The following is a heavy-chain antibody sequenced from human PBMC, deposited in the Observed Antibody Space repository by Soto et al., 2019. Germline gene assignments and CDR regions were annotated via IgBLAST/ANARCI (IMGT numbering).Heavy chain of an antibody. CDR2: IYYSGST. D-gene: IGHD3-3*01. J-gene: IGHJ6*02. CDR1: GGSISSGDYY. Sequence: LSLTCTVSGGSISSGDYYWSWIRQPPGKGLEWIGYIYYSGSTYYNPSLKSRVTISVDTSKNQFSLKLSSVTAADTAVYYCAREPAGSGYYSLPYYYGMDVWGQGTTVTVSS. V-gene: IGHV4-30-4*01. CDR3: AREPAGSGYYSLPYYYGMDV.